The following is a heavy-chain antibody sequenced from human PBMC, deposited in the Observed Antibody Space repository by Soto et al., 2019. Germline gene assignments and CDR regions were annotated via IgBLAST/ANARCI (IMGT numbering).Heavy chain of an antibody. CDR3: TRGRQYYQYAMDL. Sequence: QVQVVQSGAEVKKPGASVRISCKASGYTFTDYFIHWVRQAPGQGLEWMGRINPSGGSTTKAQKFQGRITMTGDTSTSTAYMELSSLRSDDTAVYYCTRGRQYYQYAMDLWGQGTTVTVSS. V-gene: IGHV1-46*03. J-gene: IGHJ6*02. CDR2: INPSGGST. CDR1: GYTFTDYF.